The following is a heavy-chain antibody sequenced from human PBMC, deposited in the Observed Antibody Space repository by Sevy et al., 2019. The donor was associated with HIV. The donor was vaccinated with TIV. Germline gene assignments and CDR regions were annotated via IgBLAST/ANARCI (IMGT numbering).Heavy chain of an antibody. CDR2: ISYEGSNK. CDR3: ARDPGTYSSGWPFDY. Sequence: GGSLRLSCAASGFTFSSYAMHWVRQAPGKGLEWVAVISYEGSNKYYADSVKGRFTISKDNSKNTLYLQMNSLRAEDTAVYYCARDPGTYSSGWPFDYWGQGTLVTVSS. CDR1: GFTFSSYA. V-gene: IGHV3-30*04. J-gene: IGHJ4*02. D-gene: IGHD6-19*01.